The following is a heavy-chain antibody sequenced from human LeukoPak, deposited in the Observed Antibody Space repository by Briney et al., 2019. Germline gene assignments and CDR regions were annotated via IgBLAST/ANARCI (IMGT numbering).Heavy chain of an antibody. CDR3: AKDSRYSYGRYGYYMDV. J-gene: IGHJ6*03. V-gene: IGHV3-43D*04. CDR2: ISWDGGST. Sequence: GGSLRLSCAASGFTFDDYAMHWVRQAPGKGLEWVSLISWDGGSTYYADSVKGRFTISRDNSKNSLYLQMNSLRAEDTALYYCAKDSRYSYGRYGYYMDVWGKGTTVTVSS. CDR1: GFTFDDYA. D-gene: IGHD5-18*01.